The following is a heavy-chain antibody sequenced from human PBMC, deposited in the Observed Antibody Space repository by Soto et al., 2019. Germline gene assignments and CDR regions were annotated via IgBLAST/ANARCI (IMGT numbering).Heavy chain of an antibody. CDR2: INPSGGST. CDR3: GRDRDVVVVVAAFYFDY. Sequence: ASVKVSCKASGYTFTSYYIHWVRQAPGQGLEWMGLINPSGGSTTYAQKFQGRVTMTRDTSTSTVYMELSSLKSEDTAVYFCGRDRDVVVVVAAFYFDYWGQGTLVTVSS. J-gene: IGHJ4*02. CDR1: GYTFTSYY. D-gene: IGHD2-15*01. V-gene: IGHV1-46*01.